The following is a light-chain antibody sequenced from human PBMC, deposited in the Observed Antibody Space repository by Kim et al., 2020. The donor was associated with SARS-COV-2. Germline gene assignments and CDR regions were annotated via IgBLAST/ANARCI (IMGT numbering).Light chain of an antibody. CDR1: QSVSSN. CDR3: QQYAGSPRT. J-gene: IGKJ1*01. CDR2: GAS. V-gene: IGKV3-15*01. Sequence: EIVMTQSPATLSVSPGERATLSCRASQSVSSNLAWYQQKPGQAPRLLIYGASTRATGIPDRFSGSGSGTDFTLTISRLAPEDFAVYYCQQYAGSPRTFGQGTKVDIK.